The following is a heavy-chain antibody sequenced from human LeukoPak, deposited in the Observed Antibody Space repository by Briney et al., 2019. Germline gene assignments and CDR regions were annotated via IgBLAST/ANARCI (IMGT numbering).Heavy chain of an antibody. V-gene: IGHV3-66*01. Sequence: GGSLRLSCAASGFTVSSNYMSWVRQAPGKGLGWVSVIYSGGSTYYADSVKGRFTISRDNSKNTLYLQMNSLRAEDTAVYYCARSDDSSGYYYVDYWGQGTLVTVSS. CDR2: IYSGGST. D-gene: IGHD3-22*01. CDR1: GFTVSSNY. CDR3: ARSDDSSGYYYVDY. J-gene: IGHJ4*02.